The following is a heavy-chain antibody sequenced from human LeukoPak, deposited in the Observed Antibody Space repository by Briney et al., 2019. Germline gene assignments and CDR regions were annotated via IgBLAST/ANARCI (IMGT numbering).Heavy chain of an antibody. V-gene: IGHV3-23*01. D-gene: IGHD3-22*01. CDR1: GFTFSSYA. CDR3: AKPPYYYDSSGSSFDY. Sequence: GGSLRLSCAASGFTFSSYAMSWVRQAPGKGLEWVSTISGSGGNTYYADSVKGRFTISRDNSKNTLYLQMNSLRAEDTAVYYCAKPPYYYDSSGSSFDYWGQGTLVTVSS. J-gene: IGHJ4*02. CDR2: ISGSGGNT.